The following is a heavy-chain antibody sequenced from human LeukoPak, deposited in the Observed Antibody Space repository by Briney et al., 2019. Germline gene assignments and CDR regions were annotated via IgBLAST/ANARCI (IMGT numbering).Heavy chain of an antibody. V-gene: IGHV4-59*01. CDR2: IYYSGSA. J-gene: IGHJ4*02. CDR1: GGSISSYY. D-gene: IGHD3-9*01. CDR3: ARSDYDIFDY. Sequence: SETLSLTCTVSGGSISSYYWSWIRQPPGKGLEWIGYIYYSGSANYNPSLKSRVTISVDPSKNQFSLKLSSVTGADTAVYYCARSDYDIFDYWGQGTLVSVSS.